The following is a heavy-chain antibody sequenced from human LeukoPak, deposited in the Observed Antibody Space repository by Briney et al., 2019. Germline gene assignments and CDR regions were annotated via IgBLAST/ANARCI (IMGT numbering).Heavy chain of an antibody. J-gene: IGHJ4*02. CDR3: ARDRYYYDSSGYFGLVF. Sequence: ASVKVSCKASGYTFTSYGISLVRQAPGQGLEWMGWISAYNGNTNYAQKLQGRVAMTTDTSTSTAYMELRSLRSDDTAVYYCARDRYYYDSSGYFGLVFWGQGSLVTVSS. D-gene: IGHD3-22*01. CDR2: ISAYNGNT. V-gene: IGHV1-18*01. CDR1: GYTFTSYG.